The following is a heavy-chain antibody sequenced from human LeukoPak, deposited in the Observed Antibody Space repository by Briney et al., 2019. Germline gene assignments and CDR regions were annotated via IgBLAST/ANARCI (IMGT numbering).Heavy chain of an antibody. CDR3: AHRRTVTDFNY. J-gene: IGHJ4*02. CDR2: IYGTDGT. CDR1: GFSLSTSGMG. Sequence: SGPTLVNPTQTLTLTCSFSGFSLSTSGMGVGWIRHPPGKALEWLAHIYGTDGTWYTPSLLSRLTITKDTSKSQVVLTMTNMAPVDTATYYCAHRRTVTDFNYWGQGTLVTVSS. V-gene: IGHV2-5*01. D-gene: IGHD4-17*01.